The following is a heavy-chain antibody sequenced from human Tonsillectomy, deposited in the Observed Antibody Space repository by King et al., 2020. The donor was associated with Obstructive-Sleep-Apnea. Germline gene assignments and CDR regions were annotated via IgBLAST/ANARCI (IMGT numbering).Heavy chain of an antibody. CDR3: ARDRGELGLGY. D-gene: IGHD7-27*01. CDR1: GGSISSYY. V-gene: IGHV4-59*01. CDR2: IYYSGST. J-gene: IGHJ4*02. Sequence: QLQESGPGLVKPSETLSLTCTVSGGSISSYYWSWIRQPPGKGLEWIGYIYYSGSTNSNPSLQSRVTISVDTSKNQFSLKLSPVTAADTAVYYCARDRGELGLGYWGQGTLVTVSS.